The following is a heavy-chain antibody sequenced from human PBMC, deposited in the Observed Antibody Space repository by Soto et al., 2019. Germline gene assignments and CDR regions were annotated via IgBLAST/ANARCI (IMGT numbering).Heavy chain of an antibody. Sequence: EVQLLQSGGGLVQPGGSLRLSCAASGFTFSSYAMSWVSQSPGRGLEWVSTISGTGGSTYSPDSVKGRFTISRENPKKTVYLQMNSLRAEDAAVYYCAKEMTSSYYFFDYWGLGNLVTGSS. CDR1: GFTFSSYA. CDR2: ISGTGGST. D-gene: IGHD3-22*01. CDR3: AKEMTSSYYFFDY. V-gene: IGHV3-23*01. J-gene: IGHJ4*02.